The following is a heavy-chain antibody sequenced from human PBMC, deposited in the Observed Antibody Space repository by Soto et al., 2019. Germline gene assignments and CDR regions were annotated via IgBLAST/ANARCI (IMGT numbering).Heavy chain of an antibody. CDR3: AKAMGPDWLARLDC. CDR1: GFTFYDYA. CDR2: ISWNSGAI. J-gene: IGHJ4*02. D-gene: IGHD3-9*01. V-gene: IGHV3-9*01. Sequence: PGGSLRLSCAVSGFTFYDYAMHWVRQAPGEGLEWVSGISWNSGAIGYADSVKGRFTVLRDNAKSTLYLQMNSLRTEDTALYYCAKAMGPDWLARLDCWGQGTLVTVS.